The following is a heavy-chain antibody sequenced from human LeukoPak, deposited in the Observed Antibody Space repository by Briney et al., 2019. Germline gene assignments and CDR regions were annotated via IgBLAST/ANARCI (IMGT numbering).Heavy chain of an antibody. CDR1: GGSISSYY. Sequence: SETLSLTCTVSGGSISSYYWSWIRQPPGKGLEWIGEINHSGSTNYNPSPKSRVTISVDTSKNQFSLKLSSVTAADTAVYYCARGHHGSGSYSSWGQGTLVTVSS. CDR3: ARGHHGSGSYSS. V-gene: IGHV4-34*01. J-gene: IGHJ4*02. D-gene: IGHD3-10*01. CDR2: INHSGST.